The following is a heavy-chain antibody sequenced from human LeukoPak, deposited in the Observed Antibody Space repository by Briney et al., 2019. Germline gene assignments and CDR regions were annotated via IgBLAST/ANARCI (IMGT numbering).Heavy chain of an antibody. Sequence: ASVEVSCKASGYTFTGYYMHWVRHAPGQGLEWMGWINPNSGGTNYARKFQGRVTMTRDTSISTAYMELSRLRCDDTAVYYCASRSESGSSWYDAFDIWGQGTMVSVSS. V-gene: IGHV1-2*02. CDR2: INPNSGGT. J-gene: IGHJ3*02. CDR3: ASRSESGSSWYDAFDI. CDR1: GYTFTGYY. D-gene: IGHD6-13*01.